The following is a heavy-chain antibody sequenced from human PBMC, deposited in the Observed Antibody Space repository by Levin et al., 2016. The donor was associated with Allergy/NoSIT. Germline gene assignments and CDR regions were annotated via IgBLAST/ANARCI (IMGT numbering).Heavy chain of an antibody. CDR3: LAYCSSVTCRSDSHPMDV. CDR2: MNGATRAT. J-gene: IGHJ6*02. CDR1: GITFSSYA. Sequence: GESLKISCVVSGITFSSYAMSWVRQAPGEGLEWVASMNGATRATFYVDSVKGRFTISRDDSKNTVFLQMNNLRAEDTAIYYCLAYCSSVTCRSDSHPMDVWGQGTTVTVSS. V-gene: IGHV3-23*01. D-gene: IGHD2-2*01.